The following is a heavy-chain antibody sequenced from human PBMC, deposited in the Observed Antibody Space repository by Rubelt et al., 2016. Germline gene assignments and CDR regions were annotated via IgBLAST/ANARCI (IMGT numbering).Heavy chain of an antibody. J-gene: IGHJ4*02. Sequence: SLRLSCAASGFTFSTYAMGWVRQAPGKGLAWVSAISGSGGSIYYADSVKGRFTISRDSSKNTVYLQMNSLRAEDTAVYFCARSSSIYTCLDYWGQGTLVTVSS. D-gene: IGHD3-16*01. CDR1: GFTFSTYA. CDR2: ISGSGGSI. V-gene: IGHV3-23*01. CDR3: ARSSSIYTCLDY.